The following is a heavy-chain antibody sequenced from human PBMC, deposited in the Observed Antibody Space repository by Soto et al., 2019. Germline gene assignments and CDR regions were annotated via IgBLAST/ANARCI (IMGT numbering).Heavy chain of an antibody. Sequence: SETLSLTCAVYGGSFSGYYWSWIRQPPGKGLEWIGEINHSGSTNYNPSLKSRVTIPVDTSKNQFSLKLSSVTAADTAVYYCARAHNWNYGWFDPWGQGTLVTVSS. V-gene: IGHV4-34*01. CDR2: INHSGST. CDR3: ARAHNWNYGWFDP. CDR1: GGSFSGYY. J-gene: IGHJ5*02. D-gene: IGHD1-7*01.